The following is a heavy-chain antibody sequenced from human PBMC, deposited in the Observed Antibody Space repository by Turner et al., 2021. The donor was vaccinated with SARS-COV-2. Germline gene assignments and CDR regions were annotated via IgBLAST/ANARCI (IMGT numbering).Heavy chain of an antibody. CDR2: FDPEDSAT. Sequence: LQQGQSGVEVKKPGASVKTYCKASGYTLIELSMHGVRQAPGKGLEWMGGFDPEDSATIYAQKFQGRVTLTEDTSTDTAYMEQSSLRSEDTAVYYCATAPPCCTNGVCPNWFDPWGQGTLVTVSS. D-gene: IGHD2-8*01. J-gene: IGHJ5*02. CDR3: ATAPPCCTNGVCPNWFDP. V-gene: IGHV1-24*01. CDR1: GYTLIELS.